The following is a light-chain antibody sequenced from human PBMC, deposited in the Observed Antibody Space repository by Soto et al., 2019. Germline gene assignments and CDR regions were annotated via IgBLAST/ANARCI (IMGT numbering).Light chain of an antibody. CDR3: QQYGSSSWT. V-gene: IGKV3-20*01. CDR2: GAS. J-gene: IGKJ1*01. CDR1: QSVSSSY. Sequence: EIVLTQSPGTLSLSPGEIATLSCRASQSVSSSYLAWYQQKPGQAPRLLIYGASSRATGIPDRFSGSGSETDFTLTISRLEPEDFAVYYCQQYGSSSWTFGQGTKVEIK.